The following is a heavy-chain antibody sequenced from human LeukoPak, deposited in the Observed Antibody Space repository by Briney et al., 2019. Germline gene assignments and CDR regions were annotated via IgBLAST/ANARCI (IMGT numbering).Heavy chain of an antibody. J-gene: IGHJ4*02. CDR2: IYYSGST. CDR3: ARLDGYGDWMLL. D-gene: IGHD4-17*01. V-gene: IGHV4-39*01. Sequence: PSETLSLTCTVSGGSISSSSYYWGWIRQPPGKGLEWIGSIYYSGSTYYNPSLKSRVTISVDTSKNQFSLKLSSVTAADTAVYYCARLDGYGDWMLLWGQGTLVTVSS. CDR1: GGSISSSSYY.